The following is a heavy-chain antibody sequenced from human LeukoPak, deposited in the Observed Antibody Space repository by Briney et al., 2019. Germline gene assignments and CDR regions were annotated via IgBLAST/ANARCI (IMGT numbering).Heavy chain of an antibody. CDR3: ARESSSWYMGFDY. D-gene: IGHD6-13*01. V-gene: IGHV3-7*01. CDR1: GFDFSTYW. J-gene: IGHJ4*02. Sequence: GGSLRLSCAVSGFDFSTYWMTWVRQAPGKGLEWVANIKRDGSVTNYVDSVKGRFTISRDNAKNSLYLQMNSLRAEDTAVYYCARESSSWYMGFDYWGQGTLVTVSS. CDR2: IKRDGSVT.